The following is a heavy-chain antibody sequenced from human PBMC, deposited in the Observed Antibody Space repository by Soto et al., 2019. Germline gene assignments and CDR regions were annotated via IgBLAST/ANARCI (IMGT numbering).Heavy chain of an antibody. D-gene: IGHD3-9*01. CDR1: GYTFTSYA. V-gene: IGHV1-3*01. CDR2: INAGNGNT. CDR3: AISEYDILTGYYRSYYYYGMDV. J-gene: IGHJ6*02. Sequence: ASVKVSCKASGYTFTSYAMHLVRQAPGQRLEKMGWINAGNGNTKYSQKFQGRVTITRDTSASTAYMELSSLRSEDTAVYYCAISEYDILTGYYRSYYYYGMDVWGQGTTVTVSS.